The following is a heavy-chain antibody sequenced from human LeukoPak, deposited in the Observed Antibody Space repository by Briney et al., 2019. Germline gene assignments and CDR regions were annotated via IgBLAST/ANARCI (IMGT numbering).Heavy chain of an antibody. V-gene: IGHV1-69*04. CDR2: IIPILGIA. D-gene: IGHD2-2*01. J-gene: IGHJ5*02. CDR3: ARDTGYCSSTSCLNWFDP. Sequence: SVKVSCKASGGTFSSYTISGVRQAPGQGLEWMGRIIPILGIANYAQKFQGRVTITADKSTSTAYMELSSLRSEDTAVYYCARDTGYCSSTSCLNWFDPWGQGTLVTVSS. CDR1: GGTFSSYT.